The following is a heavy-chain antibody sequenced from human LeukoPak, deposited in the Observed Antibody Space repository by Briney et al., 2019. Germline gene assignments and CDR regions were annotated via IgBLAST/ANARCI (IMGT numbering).Heavy chain of an antibody. J-gene: IGHJ3*02. CDR3: ARDGGVFLLAFDI. Sequence: PGRSLRLSCAASGFTFSSYAMHWVRQAPGKGLEWVAVISYDGSNKYYADSVKGRFTISRDNSKNTLYLQMNSLRAEDTAVYYCARDGGVFLLAFDIWGQGTMVTVSS. D-gene: IGHD3-10*01. CDR2: ISYDGSNK. CDR1: GFTFSSYA. V-gene: IGHV3-30-3*01.